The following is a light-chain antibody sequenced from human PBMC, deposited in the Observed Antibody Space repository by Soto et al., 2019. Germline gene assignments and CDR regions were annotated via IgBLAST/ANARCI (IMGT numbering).Light chain of an antibody. CDR2: EVS. Sequence: QSALTQPASVSGSPGQSITISCTGTISDIGSHNLVSWYQQHPGKAPKLMIFEVSNRPSGVSNRFSGSKSGNTASLTISGLQTEDEADYYCTSYTSSFTHLFGTGTKVTVL. J-gene: IGLJ1*01. CDR3: TSYTSSFTHL. V-gene: IGLV2-14*02. CDR1: ISDIGSHNL.